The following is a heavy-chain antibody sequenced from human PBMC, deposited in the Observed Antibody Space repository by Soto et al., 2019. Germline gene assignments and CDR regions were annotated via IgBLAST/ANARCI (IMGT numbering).Heavy chain of an antibody. D-gene: IGHD3-22*01. CDR3: ATSRWYYYDSSGYYYAEYFQH. J-gene: IGHJ1*01. V-gene: IGHV5-51*01. CDR1: GYSFTSYW. CDR2: IYPGDSDT. Sequence: PGESLKISCKGSGYSFTSYWIGWVRQMPGKGLEWMGIIYPGDSDTRYSPSFQGQVTISADKSISTAYLQWSSLKASDTAMYYCATSRWYYYDSSGYYYAEYFQHWGQGTLVTVSS.